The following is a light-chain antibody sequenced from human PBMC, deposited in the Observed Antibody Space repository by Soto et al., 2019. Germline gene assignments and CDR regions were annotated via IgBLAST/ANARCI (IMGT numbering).Light chain of an antibody. V-gene: IGLV1-44*01. CDR3: EAWDDTLKRYV. CDR1: NSNIASNT. J-gene: IGLJ1*01. Sequence: QSVLTQPPSASETPGQTVSISCSGSNSNIASNTVNWYQHLPGTAPKLLIYYNNQRPSGVPDRFSGSKSGTSASLAISGLQSEDESDYYCEAWDDTLKRYVFGTGTQLTVL. CDR2: YNN.